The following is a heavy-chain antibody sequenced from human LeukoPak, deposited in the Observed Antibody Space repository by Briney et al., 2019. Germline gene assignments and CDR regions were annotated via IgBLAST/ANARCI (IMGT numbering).Heavy chain of an antibody. CDR1: GGSIGSRAYY. V-gene: IGHV4-61*02. Sequence: SETLSLTCTVSGGSIGSRAYYWSWIRQPAGKGLEYIGRIYTDGSRNHNPSLKSRVSISMDTSNNQFSLRVTSVTAADTGLYYCASEGLALAGNFYYWGQGALVTVSS. D-gene: IGHD6-19*01. CDR3: ASEGLALAGNFYY. J-gene: IGHJ4*02. CDR2: IYTDGSR.